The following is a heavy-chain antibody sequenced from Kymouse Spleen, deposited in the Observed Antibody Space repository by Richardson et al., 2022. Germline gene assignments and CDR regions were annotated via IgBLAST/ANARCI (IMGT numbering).Heavy chain of an antibody. CDR2: INHSGST. Sequence: QVQLQQWGAGLLKPSETLSLTCAVYGGSFSGYYWSWIRQPPGKGLEWIGEINHSGSTNYNPSLKSRVTISVDTSKNQFSLKLSSVTAADTAVYYCARGGFGEFDYYGMDVWGQGTTVTVSS. D-gene: IGHD3-10*01. CDR3: ARGGFGEFDYYGMDV. V-gene: IGHV4-34*01. J-gene: IGHJ6*02. CDR1: GGSFSGYY.